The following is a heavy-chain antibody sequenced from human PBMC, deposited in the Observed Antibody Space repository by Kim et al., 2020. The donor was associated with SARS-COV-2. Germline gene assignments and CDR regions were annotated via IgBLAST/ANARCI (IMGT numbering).Heavy chain of an antibody. Sequence: GGSLRLSCAASGFGFSSYGMHWVRQAPGKGLEWVAVIWYDGNNKYYADSVKGRLTISRDNSKNTVYLQVNSLRAEDTAVYYCARDRVYCTSTSWYTGASYYNSYHGMDVWGPGTTVTVSS. CDR1: GFGFSSYG. CDR2: IWYDGNNK. V-gene: IGHV3-33*01. D-gene: IGHD2-2*02. J-gene: IGHJ6*02. CDR3: ARDRVYCTSTSWYTGASYYNSYHGMDV.